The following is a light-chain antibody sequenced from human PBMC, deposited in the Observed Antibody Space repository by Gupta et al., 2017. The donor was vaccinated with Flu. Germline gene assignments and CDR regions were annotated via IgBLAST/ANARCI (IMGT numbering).Light chain of an antibody. CDR1: SSNMGDKY. CDR3: GTWDSSLSSYV. V-gene: IGLV1-51*02. J-gene: IGLJ1*01. CDR2: ENN. Sequence: KVTISCSGSSSNMGDKYVFWYQHLPGTAPKLLIYENNKRPSGIPDRFSGSKSATSATLGITGLQTGDEADYYCGTWDSSLSSYVFGTGTKVTVL.